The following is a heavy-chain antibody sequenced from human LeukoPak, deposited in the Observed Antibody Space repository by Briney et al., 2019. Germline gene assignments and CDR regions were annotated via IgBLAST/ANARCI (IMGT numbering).Heavy chain of an antibody. CDR3: ARDQAAAHFDY. V-gene: IGHV4-34*01. CDR2: INHSGST. D-gene: IGHD6-13*01. CDR1: GGSFSGYY. J-gene: IGHJ4*02. Sequence: SETLSLTCAVYGGSFSGYYWSWIRQPPGKGLEWIGEINHSGSTNYNPSLTSRVTISVDTSKNQFSLKPSSVTAADTAVYYCARDQAAAHFDYWGQGTLVTVSS.